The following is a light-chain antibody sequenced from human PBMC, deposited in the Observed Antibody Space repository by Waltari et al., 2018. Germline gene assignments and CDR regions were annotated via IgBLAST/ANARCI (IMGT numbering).Light chain of an antibody. J-gene: IGLJ3*02. CDR2: KGI. CDR1: SGSVSSTSY. V-gene: IGLV8-61*01. Sequence: QTVVTQEPSLSVSPGGTVTLTCALSSGSVSSTSYPTWYQQTPGQPPRMLGYKGISRSSGGPDRFSGSILGNTAALTITGAQADDESDYYCSMYMGSGVWVFGGGTKLTVL. CDR3: SMYMGSGVWV.